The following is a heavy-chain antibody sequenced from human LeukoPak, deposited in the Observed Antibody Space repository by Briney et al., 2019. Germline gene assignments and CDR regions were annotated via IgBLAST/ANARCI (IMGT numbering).Heavy chain of an antibody. Sequence: PGGSLRLSWAASGFTFSSYGMNWVRQAPGKGLEWVSSISSSGSYTYYAGSVKGRFTISRDNAKNSLYLQMNSLRAEDTAVYYCAGFDYYGSGSYNYYYGMDVWGQGTTVTVSS. J-gene: IGHJ6*02. D-gene: IGHD3-10*01. CDR3: AGFDYYGSGSYNYYYGMDV. V-gene: IGHV3-21*01. CDR2: ISSSGSYT. CDR1: GFTFSSYG.